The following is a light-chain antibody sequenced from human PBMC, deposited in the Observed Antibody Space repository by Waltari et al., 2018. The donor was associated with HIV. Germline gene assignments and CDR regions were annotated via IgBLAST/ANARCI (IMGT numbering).Light chain of an antibody. V-gene: IGLV3-1*01. CDR1: KLGDKY. J-gene: IGLJ2*01. CDR2: QDT. Sequence: SYELTQLPSVSVSPGQTARITCSGDKLGDKYACWYQQRPGQSPVLVIYQDTKRPSGIPERFSGSNPGNTATLTISGTQAMDEADYYCQAFDSSTVVFGGGTKLTVL. CDR3: QAFDSSTVV.